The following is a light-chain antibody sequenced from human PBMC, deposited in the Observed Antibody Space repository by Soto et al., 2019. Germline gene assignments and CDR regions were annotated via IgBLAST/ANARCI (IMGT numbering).Light chain of an antibody. Sequence: SMLTQPPSISGAPWQKATISRPGGTSSIGAHSDIHWYQHLPGKAPKLLIYSNTHRPSGVPDRFSGSKSGTSASLAITGLQAEDERDYYCQYYDTSLSRLFVFGSGTKVTVL. CDR1: TSSIGAHSD. J-gene: IGLJ1*01. CDR2: SNT. V-gene: IGLV1-40*01. CDR3: QYYDTSLSRLFV.